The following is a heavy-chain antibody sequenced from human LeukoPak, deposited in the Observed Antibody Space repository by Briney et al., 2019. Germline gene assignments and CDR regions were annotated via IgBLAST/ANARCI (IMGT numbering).Heavy chain of an antibody. J-gene: IGHJ4*02. Sequence: SETLSLTCTVSGGSISSSSYCWGWIRQPPGKGLEWIGSIYYSGSTYYNPSLKSRVTISVDTSKNQFSLKLSSVTAADTAVYYCATEAGVEVRFLEWLSYFDYWGQGTLVTVSS. D-gene: IGHD3-3*01. CDR2: IYYSGST. V-gene: IGHV4-39*07. CDR1: GGSISSSSYC. CDR3: ATEAGVEVRFLEWLSYFDY.